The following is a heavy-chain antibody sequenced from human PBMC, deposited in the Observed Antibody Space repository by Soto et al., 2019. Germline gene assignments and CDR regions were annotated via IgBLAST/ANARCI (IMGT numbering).Heavy chain of an antibody. CDR2: ISYDGSNK. CDR1: GFTFSSYA. D-gene: IGHD6-19*01. CDR3: ARGQQWLVLDSFDY. V-gene: IGHV3-30-3*01. J-gene: IGHJ4*02. Sequence: PGGSLRLSCAASGFTFSSYAMHWVRQAPGKGLEWVAVISYDGSNKYYADSVKGRFTISRDNSKNTLYLQMNSLRAEDTAVYYCARGQQWLVLDSFDYWGQGTLVTVSS.